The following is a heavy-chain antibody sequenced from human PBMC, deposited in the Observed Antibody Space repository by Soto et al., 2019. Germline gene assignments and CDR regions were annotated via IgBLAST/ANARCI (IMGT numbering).Heavy chain of an antibody. V-gene: IGHV3-7*02. Sequence: GGSLRLSCAASGFSFSKLWMSWVRQIPGKGLEWVANIRQDGSERNYVDSVKGRFTISRDNAKNSLYLQMNGLRAEDTAVYYCARAAWFGELPTYYYYGMDVWGQGTTVTVAS. CDR2: IRQDGSER. D-gene: IGHD3-10*01. CDR1: GFSFSKLW. J-gene: IGHJ6*02. CDR3: ARAAWFGELPTYYYYGMDV.